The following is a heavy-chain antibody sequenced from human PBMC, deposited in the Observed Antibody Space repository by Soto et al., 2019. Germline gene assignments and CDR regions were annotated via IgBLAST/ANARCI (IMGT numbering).Heavy chain of an antibody. D-gene: IGHD2-8*02. Sequence: QVQLHQWGTGLLRPSETLSLTCEVSGTSFSDYWWSWVRQAPGKGLEWIAEINPKGGVKYNPSLKSRFRSSVDLSKRQFSLEMTSVTAADTAVYYCARVGSFCTGSTCSGFWGQGTQVNVSS. J-gene: IGHJ1*01. CDR2: INPKGGV. CDR3: ARVGSFCTGSTCSGF. CDR1: GTSFSDYW. V-gene: IGHV4-34*01.